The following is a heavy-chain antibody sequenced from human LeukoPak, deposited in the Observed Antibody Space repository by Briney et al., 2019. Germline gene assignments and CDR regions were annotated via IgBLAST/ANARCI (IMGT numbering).Heavy chain of an antibody. CDR2: ISSNSNTI. D-gene: IGHD2-15*01. CDR3: ARDLQGSYYYGMDV. V-gene: IGHV3-48*01. Sequence: QSGGSLRLSCAASGFTFTSYSMNWARQAPGKGLEWVSYISSNSNTIYYADSVKGRFTISRDNGKNSLYLQMNSLRAEDTAVYYCARDLQGSYYYGMDVWGQGTTVIVSS. CDR1: GFTFTSYS. J-gene: IGHJ6*02.